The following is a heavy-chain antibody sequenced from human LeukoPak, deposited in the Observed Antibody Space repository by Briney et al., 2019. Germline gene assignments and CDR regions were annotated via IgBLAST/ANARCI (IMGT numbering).Heavy chain of an antibody. CDR1: GGSFSGYY. CDR2: IYYSGST. D-gene: IGHD3-22*01. Sequence: SETLSLTCAVYGGSFSGYYWSWIRQPPGKGLEWIGYIYYSGSTNYNPSLKSRVTISVDTSKNQFPLKLSSVTAADTAVYYCARGGDSSGYYSYYYYYGMDVWGQGTTVTVSS. V-gene: IGHV4-59*01. J-gene: IGHJ6*02. CDR3: ARGGDSSGYYSYYYYYGMDV.